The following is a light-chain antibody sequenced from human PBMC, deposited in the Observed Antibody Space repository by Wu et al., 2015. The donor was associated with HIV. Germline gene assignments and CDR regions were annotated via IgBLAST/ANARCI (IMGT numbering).Light chain of an antibody. CDR1: RSVTNY. CDR2: DAS. V-gene: IGKV3-11*01. CDR3: QQRSNWPIT. Sequence: EIVLTQSPATLSLSPGQRATLSCRASRSVTNYLTWYQQKPGQAPRLLIYDASNRATGIPARFSGSGSGTDFTLTISSLEPEDFAVYYCQQRSNWPITFGQGTRL. J-gene: IGKJ5*01.